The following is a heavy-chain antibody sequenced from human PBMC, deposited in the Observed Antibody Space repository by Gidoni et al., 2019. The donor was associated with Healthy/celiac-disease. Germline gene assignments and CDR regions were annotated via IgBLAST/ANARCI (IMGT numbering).Heavy chain of an antibody. CDR2: ISGSGGST. CDR1: GFTFSSYA. J-gene: IGHJ5*02. CDR3: AKVDSSGWELPNWFDP. Sequence: EVQLLASGGGLVQPGGSLRLPCAASGFTFSSYAMSWVRQAPGTGLGWVSAISGSGGSTYYADSVKGRFTISRDNSKNTLYLQMNSLRAEDTAVYYCAKVDSSGWELPNWFDPWGQGTLVTVSS. V-gene: IGHV3-23*01. D-gene: IGHD6-19*01.